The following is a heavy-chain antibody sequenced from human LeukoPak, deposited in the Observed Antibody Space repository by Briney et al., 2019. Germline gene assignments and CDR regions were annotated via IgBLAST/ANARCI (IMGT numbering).Heavy chain of an antibody. CDR1: GYTFTSYD. Sequence: ASVKVSCKASGYTFTSYDINWVRQATGQGLEWMGWMNPNSGNTNYAQKLQGRVTMTTDTSTSTAYMELRSLRSDDTAVYYCARPSFHCSSTSCYTGYGMDVWGQGTTVTVSS. V-gene: IGHV1-18*01. CDR2: MNPNSGNT. CDR3: ARPSFHCSSTSCYTGYGMDV. D-gene: IGHD2-2*02. J-gene: IGHJ6*02.